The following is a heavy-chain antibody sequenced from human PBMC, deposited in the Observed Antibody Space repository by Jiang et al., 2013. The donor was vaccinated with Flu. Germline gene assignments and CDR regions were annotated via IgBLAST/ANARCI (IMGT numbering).Heavy chain of an antibody. CDR3: ARGLLYYDSSGKFEGTSAFDY. CDR2: INPNSGGT. D-gene: IGHD3-22*01. CDR1: GYTFTGYY. Sequence: SGAEVKKPGASVKVSCKASGYTFTGYYMHWVRQAPGQGLEWMGWINPNSGGTNYAQKFQGWVTMTRDTSISTAYMELSRLRSDDTAVYYCARGLLYYDSSGKFEGTSAFDYWGQGTLVTVSS. J-gene: IGHJ4*02. V-gene: IGHV1-2*04.